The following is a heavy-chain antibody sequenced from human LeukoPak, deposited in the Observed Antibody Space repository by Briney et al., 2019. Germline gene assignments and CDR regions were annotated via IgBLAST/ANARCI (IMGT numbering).Heavy chain of an antibody. CDR3: AKDSSGWTSDWYFDL. Sequence: GGSLRLSCAAAGFTFSSYAMSWVRQAPGKGLEWVSAISGSGGSTYYADSVKGRFTISRDNSKNTLYLQMNSLRAEDTAVYYCAKDSSGWTSDWYFDLWGRGTLVTVSS. V-gene: IGHV3-23*01. CDR1: GFTFSSYA. J-gene: IGHJ2*01. CDR2: ISGSGGST. D-gene: IGHD6-19*01.